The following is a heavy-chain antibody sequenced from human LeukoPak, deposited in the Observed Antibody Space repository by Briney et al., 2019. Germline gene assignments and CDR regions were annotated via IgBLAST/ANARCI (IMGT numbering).Heavy chain of an antibody. CDR2: IYKSGST. CDR3: ARGTSYYYMDV. D-gene: IGHD1/OR15-1a*01. V-gene: IGHV4-4*07. CDR1: GGSISIYY. J-gene: IGHJ6*03. Sequence: SETLSLTCTVSGGSISIYYWSWIRQPAGKGLEWVGRIYKSGSTNYNPSLKSRVTMSVDTSKNQFSLNLNSVTAADTAVYYCARGTSYYYMDVWGKGTTVTISS.